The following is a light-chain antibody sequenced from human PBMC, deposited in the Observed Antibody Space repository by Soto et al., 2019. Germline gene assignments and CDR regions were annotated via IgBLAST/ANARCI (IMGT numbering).Light chain of an antibody. CDR2: DAS. Sequence: DIQMTQSPSSLSASVGDRVTVTCRASQDIGNYLCWYQQKLGKAPKLLIYDASYLEAGVPSRFSGSGSGTDFTFTISSLQSEDFATYYCQQHDSLPLTFGGGTKVEIK. V-gene: IGKV1-33*01. CDR3: QQHDSLPLT. J-gene: IGKJ4*01. CDR1: QDIGNY.